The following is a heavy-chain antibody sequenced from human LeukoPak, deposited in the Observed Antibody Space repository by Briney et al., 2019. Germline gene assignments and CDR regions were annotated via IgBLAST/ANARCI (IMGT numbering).Heavy chain of an antibody. J-gene: IGHJ5*02. D-gene: IGHD3-9*01. CDR2: INHSGST. Sequence: SETLSLTCVVYGGSFSGYYWSWIRQPPGKGLEWIGEINHSGSTNYNPSLKSRVTISVDTSKNQFSLKLSSVTAADTAVYYCASRPPADYDILTGGWFDPWGQGTLVTVSS. V-gene: IGHV4-34*01. CDR3: ASRPPADYDILTGGWFDP. CDR1: GGSFSGYY.